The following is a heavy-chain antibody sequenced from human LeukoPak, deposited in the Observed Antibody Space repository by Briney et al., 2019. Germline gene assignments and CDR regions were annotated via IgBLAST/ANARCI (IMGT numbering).Heavy chain of an antibody. Sequence: SETLSLTCTVSGGSVSSGSYYWSWIRQPPGKGLEWIGYIYYSGSTNYNPYLESRVTISVDTSKNQFSLKLTSVTAADTAVYHCARAGFTVTYFGSWGQGTLVTVSS. J-gene: IGHJ4*02. CDR3: ARAGFTVTYFGS. D-gene: IGHD4-17*01. CDR1: GGSVSSGSYY. V-gene: IGHV4-61*01. CDR2: IYYSGST.